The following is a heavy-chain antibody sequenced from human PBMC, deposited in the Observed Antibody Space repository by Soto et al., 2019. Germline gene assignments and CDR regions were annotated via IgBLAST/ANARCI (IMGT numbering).Heavy chain of an antibody. Sequence: EVQLVESGGGLVKPGGSLRLSCAASGFTFSSYSMNWVCQAPGKGLEWVSSISSSSSYIYYADSVKGRFTISRDNAKNSLYLQMNSLRAEDTAVYYCAREGVVVVVAATQGWFDPWGQGTLVTVSS. V-gene: IGHV3-21*01. CDR2: ISSSSSYI. J-gene: IGHJ5*02. CDR3: AREGVVVVVAATQGWFDP. D-gene: IGHD2-15*01. CDR1: GFTFSSYS.